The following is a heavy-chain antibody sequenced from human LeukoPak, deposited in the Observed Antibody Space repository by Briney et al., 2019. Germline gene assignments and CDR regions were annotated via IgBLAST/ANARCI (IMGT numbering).Heavy chain of an antibody. V-gene: IGHV3-23*01. Sequence: GGSLRLSCAASGFTFSSDAMSWVRQGPGKGLEWVSAISGSGGSTYYADSVNSRFTISRDNSKNTLYLQMSSLRAEDTAVYYCAKSSGLRFPDYWGQGTLVTVSS. CDR2: ISGSGGST. J-gene: IGHJ4*02. CDR1: GFTFSSDA. CDR3: AKSSGLRFPDY. D-gene: IGHD5-12*01.